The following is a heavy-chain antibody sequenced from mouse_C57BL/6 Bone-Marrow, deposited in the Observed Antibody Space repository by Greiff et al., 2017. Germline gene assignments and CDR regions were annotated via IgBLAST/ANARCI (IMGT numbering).Heavy chain of an antibody. D-gene: IGHD2-3*01. V-gene: IGHV1-64*01. Sequence: QVQLQQPGAELVKPGASVKLSCKASGYTFTSYWMHWVKQRPGQGLEWIGMIHPNSGSTNYNAKFKSKATLTADKSSSTAYMELRSLTSEDSAVYFCAMRYYCDYWGQGTPLTVSA. CDR3: AMRYYCDY. CDR1: GYTFTSYW. CDR2: IHPNSGST. J-gene: IGHJ2*01.